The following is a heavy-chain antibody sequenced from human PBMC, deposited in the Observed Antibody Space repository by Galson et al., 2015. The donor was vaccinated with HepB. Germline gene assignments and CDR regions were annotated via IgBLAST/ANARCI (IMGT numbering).Heavy chain of an antibody. Sequence: ALVKPTQTLTLTCTFSGFSLSTSGVGVGWIRQPPGKALEWLALIYWDDDKRYSPSLKSRLTITKDTSKNQVVLTMTNMDPVDTATYYCARSAYDILTGYLFDYWGQGTLVTVSS. CDR2: IYWDDDK. V-gene: IGHV2-5*02. CDR3: ARSAYDILTGYLFDY. CDR1: GFSLSTSGVG. J-gene: IGHJ4*02. D-gene: IGHD3-9*01.